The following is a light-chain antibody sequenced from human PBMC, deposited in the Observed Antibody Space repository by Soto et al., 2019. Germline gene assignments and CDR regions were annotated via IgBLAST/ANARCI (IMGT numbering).Light chain of an antibody. CDR2: DVS. V-gene: IGLV2-14*01. CDR3: SSYTSSSISLV. J-gene: IGLJ2*01. CDR1: SSDVGGYNY. Sequence: QSALTQPASVSGSPGQSITNSCTGTSSDVGGYNYVSWYQQHPGKAPKLMIYDVSNRPSGVSNRFSGSKSGNTASLTISGLQAEDEADYYCSSYTSSSISLVFGGGTKLTVL.